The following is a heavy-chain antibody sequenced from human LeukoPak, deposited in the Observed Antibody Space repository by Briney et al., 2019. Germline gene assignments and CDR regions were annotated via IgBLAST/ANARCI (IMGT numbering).Heavy chain of an antibody. D-gene: IGHD6-13*01. V-gene: IGHV6-1*01. J-gene: IGHJ4*02. Sequence: SQTLSLTCAITGDSVSSNSAAWIWIRQSPSRGLEWLGRTYYRSRWYNDYAVSVKSRIAIDPDTSKNQFSLQLNSVTPEDTAVYYCARDRWSYYFEYWGQAGLVTVSS. CDR1: GDSVSSNSAA. CDR3: ARDRWSYYFEY. CDR2: TYYRSRWYN.